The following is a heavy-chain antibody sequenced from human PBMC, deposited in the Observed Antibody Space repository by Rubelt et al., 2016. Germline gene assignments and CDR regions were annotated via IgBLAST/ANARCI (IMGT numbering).Heavy chain of an antibody. D-gene: IGHD2-15*01. CDR1: GYTFTTYG. CDR3: ARGYCSGGGCYSGPQH. J-gene: IGHJ4*02. V-gene: IGHV1-18*04. Sequence: AQLVQSGAEVKKPGASAKVSCKASGYTFTTYGISWVRQAPGQGLEWMGWISVYNGNTNYAQKLQGRVTMTTDTSTRTAYMELRSLRSDETAIKYCARGYCSGGGCYSGPQHWGQGTLVTVSS. CDR2: ISVYNGNT.